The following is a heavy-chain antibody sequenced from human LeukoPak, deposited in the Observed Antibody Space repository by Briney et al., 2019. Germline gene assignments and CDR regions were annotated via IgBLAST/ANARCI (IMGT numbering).Heavy chain of an antibody. CDR1: GFTFSNAW. CDR2: IRYDGSNK. J-gene: IGHJ3*02. CDR3: AKVEDAFDI. Sequence: GGSLRLSCAASGFTFSNAWMSWVRQAPGKGLEWVAFIRYDGSNKYYADSVKGRFTISRDNSKNTLYLQMNSLRAEDTAVYYCAKVEDAFDIWGQGTMVTVSS. V-gene: IGHV3-30*02.